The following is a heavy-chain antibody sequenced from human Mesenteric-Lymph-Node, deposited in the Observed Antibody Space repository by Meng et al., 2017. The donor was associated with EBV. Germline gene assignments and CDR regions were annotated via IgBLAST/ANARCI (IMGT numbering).Heavy chain of an antibody. Sequence: HVQLQKWGAGLFEPSEPLSLTCEVSGGSFSNYYWSWIRQTPGKGLEWIGEINHSGSANYNPSLKSRVTISIDTSKNQFSLRLNSVTAADTAVYYCARGVQVAWRFDPWGQGTLVTVSS. CDR1: GGSFSNYY. CDR2: INHSGSA. D-gene: IGHD2-15*01. V-gene: IGHV4-34*02. J-gene: IGHJ5*02. CDR3: ARGVQVAWRFDP.